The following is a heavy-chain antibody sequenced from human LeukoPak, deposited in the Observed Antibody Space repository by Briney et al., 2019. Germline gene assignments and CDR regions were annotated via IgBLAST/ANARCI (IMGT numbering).Heavy chain of an antibody. D-gene: IGHD3-22*01. CDR3: ARDLGGYYDSSGFY. J-gene: IGHJ4*02. CDR1: GFTFSSYE. V-gene: IGHV3-48*03. Sequence: PGGSLRLSCAASGFTFSSYEMNWVRQAPGKGLEWVSYISSSGSTVYYADSVKGRFTISRDNAKNSLYLQMNSLRAEDTAVYYCARDLGGYYDSSGFYWGQGTLVTVSS. CDR2: ISSSGSTV.